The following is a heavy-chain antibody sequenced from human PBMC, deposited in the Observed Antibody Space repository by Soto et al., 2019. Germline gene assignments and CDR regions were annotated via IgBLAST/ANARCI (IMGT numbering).Heavy chain of an antibody. J-gene: IGHJ4*02. CDR3: ARGVAGSYFDY. V-gene: IGHV3-30-3*01. Sequence: QVPLVESGGGVVQPGRSLRLSCAASGFTFSSYAMHWVRQAPGKGLEWVAVISYDGSNKYSADSVKGRFTISRDNSKNTLYLQMNSLRAEDTAVYSCARGVAGSYFDYWGQGTLVTVSS. D-gene: IGHD3-16*01. CDR2: ISYDGSNK. CDR1: GFTFSSYA.